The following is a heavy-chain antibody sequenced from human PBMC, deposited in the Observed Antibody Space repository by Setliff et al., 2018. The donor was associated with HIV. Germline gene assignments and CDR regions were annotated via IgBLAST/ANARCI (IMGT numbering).Heavy chain of an antibody. CDR1: GYSFTNYI. Sequence: ASVKVSCKASGYSFTNYIMTWVRQAPGQRLEWMGWINGNIKYSQKFQDRVTITRDTSASTVYMDLSSLTSEDTAVYYCARIGFGYYGNSGAWYFDYWGQGTLVTVSS. CDR2: INGNI. CDR3: ARIGFGYYGNSGAWYFDY. J-gene: IGHJ4*02. V-gene: IGHV1-3*01. D-gene: IGHD3-22*01.